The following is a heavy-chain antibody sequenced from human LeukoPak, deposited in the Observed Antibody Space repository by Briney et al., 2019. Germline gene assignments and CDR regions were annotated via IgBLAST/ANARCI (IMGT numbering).Heavy chain of an antibody. Sequence: PGGSLRLSCAASGVMFPSYWMTWVRQAPGKGLEWVANIKQDGSEKYYVDSVKGRFTISRDNAKNSLYLQMNSLRAEDTAVYYCATVRCSGGSCFYNFDHWGQGSLVTVSS. V-gene: IGHV3-7*02. J-gene: IGHJ4*02. D-gene: IGHD2-15*01. CDR3: ATVRCSGGSCFYNFDH. CDR2: IKQDGSEK. CDR1: GVMFPSYW.